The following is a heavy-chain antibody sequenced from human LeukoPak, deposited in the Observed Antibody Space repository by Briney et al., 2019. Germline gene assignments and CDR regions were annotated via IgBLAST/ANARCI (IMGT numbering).Heavy chain of an antibody. CDR3: ASRFGERYYFDY. CDR2: ISGSGGST. Sequence: GGSLRLSCAASGFTFSSYAMSWVRQAPGKGLEWVSAISGSGGSTYYADSVKGRFTISRDNSKNTLYLQMNSLRAEDTAVYYCASRFGERYYFDYWGQGTLVTVSS. J-gene: IGHJ4*02. V-gene: IGHV3-23*01. D-gene: IGHD3-10*01. CDR1: GFTFSSYA.